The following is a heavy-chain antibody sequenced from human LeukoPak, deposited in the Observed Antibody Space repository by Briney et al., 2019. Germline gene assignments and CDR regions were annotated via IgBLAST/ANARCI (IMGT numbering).Heavy chain of an antibody. CDR3: ARDCSSTSCYSDAFDI. Sequence: SETLSLTCTVSGGSISSYYWSWIRQPPGKGLEWIGYIYYSGSTYYNPSLKSRVTISVDTSKNQFSLKLSSVTAADTAVYYCARDCSSTSCYSDAFDIWGQGTMVTVSS. CDR2: IYYSGST. J-gene: IGHJ3*02. V-gene: IGHV4-30-4*08. CDR1: GGSISSYY. D-gene: IGHD2-2*01.